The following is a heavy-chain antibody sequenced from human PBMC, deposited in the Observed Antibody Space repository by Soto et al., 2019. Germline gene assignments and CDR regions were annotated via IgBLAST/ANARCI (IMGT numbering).Heavy chain of an antibody. J-gene: IGHJ1*01. CDR2: ISSNGGST. Sequence: GGSLRLSCSASGFTFSSYAMHWVRQAPGKGLEYVSAISSNGGSTYYADSVKGRFTFSRDNSKNTLYLQMSSLRAEDTAVYYCVKAADCGDYAEYFQHWGQGTLVTVSS. CDR1: GFTFSSYA. D-gene: IGHD4-17*01. V-gene: IGHV3-64D*09. CDR3: VKAADCGDYAEYFQH.